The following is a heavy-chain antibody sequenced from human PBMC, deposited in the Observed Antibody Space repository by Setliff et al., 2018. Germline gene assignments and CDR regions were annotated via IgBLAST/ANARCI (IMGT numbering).Heavy chain of an antibody. D-gene: IGHD6-19*01. CDR2: IYYSGST. J-gene: IGHJ4*02. CDR1: GVSIVSGVFF. V-gene: IGHV4-31*03. CDR3: ARGRAGHSGH. Sequence: SETLSLTCSVSGVSIVSGVFFWSWVRQLPGKGLEWIGHIYYSGSTSYYNPSLKSRVTISVDTSKNQFSLKLSSVTAADTAVYYCARGRAGHSGHWGQGTLVTVSS.